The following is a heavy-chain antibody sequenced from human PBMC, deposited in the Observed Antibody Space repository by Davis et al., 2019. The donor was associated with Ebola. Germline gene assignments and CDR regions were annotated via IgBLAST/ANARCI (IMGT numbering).Heavy chain of an antibody. CDR3: ARVIAAPNWFDP. D-gene: IGHD6-6*01. Sequence: AASVKVSCKGSGYTFIGYYIHWVRQAPGQGLEWMGIINPSGGSTSYAQKLQGRVTMTTDTSTSTAYMELRSLRSDDTAVYYCARVIAAPNWFDPWGQGTLVTVSS. CDR1: GYTFIGYY. J-gene: IGHJ5*02. V-gene: IGHV1-46*01. CDR2: INPSGGST.